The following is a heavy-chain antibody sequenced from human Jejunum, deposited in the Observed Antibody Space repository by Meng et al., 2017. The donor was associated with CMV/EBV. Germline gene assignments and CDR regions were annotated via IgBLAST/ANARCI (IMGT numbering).Heavy chain of an antibody. CDR3: ARGIYFDWPSAYYGMDV. J-gene: IGHJ6*02. CDR2: MNPNSGNT. V-gene: IGHV1-8*01. Sequence: TFTSYDINWVRQATGQGLEWMGWMNPNSGNTGYAQKFQGRVTMTRNTSISTAYMELSSLRSEDTAVYYCARGIYFDWPSAYYGMDVWGQGTTVTVSS. D-gene: IGHD3-9*01. CDR1: TFTSYD.